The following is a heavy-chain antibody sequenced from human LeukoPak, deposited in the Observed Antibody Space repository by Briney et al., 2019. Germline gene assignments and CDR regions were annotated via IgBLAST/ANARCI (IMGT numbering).Heavy chain of an antibody. D-gene: IGHD3-22*01. J-gene: IGHJ4*02. Sequence: PSETLSLTCAVYGGSFSGYYWSWIRQPPGKGLEWIGSIYYSGSTYYNPSLKSRVTISVDTSKNQFSLKLSSVTAADTAVYYCASPFRAPGTMIVDPFDYWGQGTLVTVSS. CDR3: ASPFRAPGTMIVDPFDY. CDR2: IYYSGST. V-gene: IGHV4-34*01. CDR1: GGSFSGYY.